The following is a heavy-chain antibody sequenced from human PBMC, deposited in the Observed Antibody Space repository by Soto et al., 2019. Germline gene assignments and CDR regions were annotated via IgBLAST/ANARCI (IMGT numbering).Heavy chain of an antibody. J-gene: IGHJ4*02. D-gene: IGHD2-15*01. CDR2: ISAYNGNT. CDR3: ARDHCSGGSCYYFDY. CDR1: GYTFTSYG. V-gene: IGHV1-18*01. Sequence: ASVKVSCKASGYTFTSYGISWVRQAPGQGLEWMGCISAYNGNTNYAQKLQGRVTMTTDTSTSTAYMELRSLRSDDTAVYYCARDHCSGGSCYYFDYWGQGTLVTAPQ.